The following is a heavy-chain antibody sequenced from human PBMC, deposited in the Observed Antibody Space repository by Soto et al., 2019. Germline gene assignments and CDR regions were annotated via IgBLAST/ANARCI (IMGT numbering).Heavy chain of an antibody. Sequence: ESLTMSFTGAGYSFTSYWISWVRQMPGKGLEWMGSIDPSDSYTNYSPSFQGHVTISADKSISTAYLQWSSLKASDTAMYYCARSFSRGNYSDSSGHRIEYYGMDVWGQGTKVTVYS. D-gene: IGHD3-22*01. V-gene: IGHV5-10-1*01. CDR3: ARSFSRGNYSDSSGHRIEYYGMDV. CDR1: GYSFTSYW. J-gene: IGHJ6*02. CDR2: IDPSDSYT.